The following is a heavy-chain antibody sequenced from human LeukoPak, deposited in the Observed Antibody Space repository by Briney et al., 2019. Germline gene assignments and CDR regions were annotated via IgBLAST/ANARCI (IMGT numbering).Heavy chain of an antibody. CDR2: IRYGENNE. Sequence: QPGGSLRLSCTGSGFPSSNYGIHWVRQAPGKGLEWVAFIRYGENNEYYADSVKGRFTISRDNSKNSLYLQMNGLRPEDTAIYYCAKSRAPTADPDAFDFWGQGTMVTVSS. J-gene: IGHJ3*01. V-gene: IGHV3-30*02. CDR3: AKSRAPTADPDAFDF. CDR1: GFPSSNYG.